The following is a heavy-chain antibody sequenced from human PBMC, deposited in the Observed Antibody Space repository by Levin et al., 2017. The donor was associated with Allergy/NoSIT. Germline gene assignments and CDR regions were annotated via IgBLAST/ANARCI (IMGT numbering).Heavy chain of an antibody. CDR2: IHQSGST. J-gene: IGHJ4*02. V-gene: IGHV4-4*02. Sequence: SCGVSGASISSGDWWSWVRQPPGKGLEWIAEIHQSGSTNYNPPLQSRVTISVDKSKNQFSLKMTSLTAADTAVYYCARWEATAGFDYWGQGTLVTVSS. CDR3: ARWEATAGFDY. CDR1: GASISSGDW. D-gene: IGHD6-13*01.